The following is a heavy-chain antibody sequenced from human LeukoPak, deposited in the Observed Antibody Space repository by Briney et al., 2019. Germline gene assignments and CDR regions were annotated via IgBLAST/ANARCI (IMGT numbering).Heavy chain of an antibody. V-gene: IGHV4-4*09. CDR3: VRPGQSSWWVYFNY. D-gene: IGHD2-15*01. CDR2: IHSSGST. Sequence: SETLSLTCTVSGGSISTFYYWTRLRQTPGKGLEWIGNIHSSGSTSYNPSLKSRVSMSIDTSKNQFSLRLTSVTAADTAVYYCVRPGQSSWWVYFNYWGQGAVVIVSS. J-gene: IGHJ4*02. CDR1: GGSISTFYY.